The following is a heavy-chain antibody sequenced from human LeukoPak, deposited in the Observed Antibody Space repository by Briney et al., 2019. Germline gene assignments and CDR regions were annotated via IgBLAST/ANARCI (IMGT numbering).Heavy chain of an antibody. CDR1: GFTVSSNY. CDR3: ARSSVAAPDNFDY. V-gene: IGHV3-53*01. J-gene: IGHJ4*02. Sequence: GGSLRLSCAASGFTVSSNYMSWVRQAPGKGLEWVSVIYSGGSTYYADSVKGRFTISRDNSKNTLYLQMNSLRAEDTAVYYCARSSVAAPDNFDYWGQGTLVTVSS. D-gene: IGHD6-13*01. CDR2: IYSGGST.